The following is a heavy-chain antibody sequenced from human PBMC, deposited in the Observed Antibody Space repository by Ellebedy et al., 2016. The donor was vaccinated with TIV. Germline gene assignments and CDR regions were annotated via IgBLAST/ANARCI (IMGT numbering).Heavy chain of an antibody. Sequence: GESLKISCAASGFTFSTYWMSWVRQAPGKGLEWVACIKQDGSEKYYVDSVKGRFTISTDSAKNSLYLQMNSLRAEDTDVYYCASLDTDMVRSSGYWGQGTLVTVSS. J-gene: IGHJ4*02. CDR1: GFTFSTYW. V-gene: IGHV3-7*01. CDR3: ASLDTDMVRSSGY. D-gene: IGHD5-18*01. CDR2: IKQDGSEK.